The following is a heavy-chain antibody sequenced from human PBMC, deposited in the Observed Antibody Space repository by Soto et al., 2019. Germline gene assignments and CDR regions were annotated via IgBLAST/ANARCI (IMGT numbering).Heavy chain of an antibody. J-gene: IGHJ5*02. Sequence: GGSLRLSCAASGFTFSSYAMSWVRQAPGKGLERVSAISGSGGSTYYADSVKGRFTISRDNSKNTLYLQMNSLRAEDTAVYYCAKVSIPNCSGGSCYSVFWFDPWGQGTLVTVSS. CDR3: AKVSIPNCSGGSCYSVFWFDP. V-gene: IGHV3-23*01. CDR1: GFTFSSYA. D-gene: IGHD2-15*01. CDR2: ISGSGGST.